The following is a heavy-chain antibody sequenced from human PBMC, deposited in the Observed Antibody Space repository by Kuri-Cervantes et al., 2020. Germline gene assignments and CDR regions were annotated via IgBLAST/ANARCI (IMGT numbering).Heavy chain of an antibody. J-gene: IGHJ4*02. CDR2: IFDSGST. Sequence: SETLSLTCAVSGGSITTYSWSWIRQPPGKGLEWIGYIFDSGSTNYDPSLKSRVTISVDTSKNQFSLKLSSVTAADTAVYYCARVASNWLDYWGQGTLVTVSS. CDR3: ARVASNWLDY. CDR1: GGSITTYS. D-gene: IGHD7-27*01. V-gene: IGHV4-59*01.